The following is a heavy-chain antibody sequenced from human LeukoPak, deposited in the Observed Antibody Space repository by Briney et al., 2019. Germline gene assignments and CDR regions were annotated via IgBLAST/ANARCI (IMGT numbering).Heavy chain of an antibody. CDR2: ISYDGSNK. Sequence: GGSLRLSCAASGFTFSSYAMHWVRQAPGKGLEWVAVISYDGSNKYYADSVKGRFTISRDNSKNTLYLQMNSLRAEDTAVYYCAREIAVAMNFDYWGQGTLVTVSS. V-gene: IGHV3-30-3*01. CDR3: AREIAVAMNFDY. J-gene: IGHJ4*02. CDR1: GFTFSSYA. D-gene: IGHD6-19*01.